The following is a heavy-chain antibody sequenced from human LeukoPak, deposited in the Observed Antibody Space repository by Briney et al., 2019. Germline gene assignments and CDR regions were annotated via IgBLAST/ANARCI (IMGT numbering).Heavy chain of an antibody. CDR3: ARGGFLEWSGGAFDI. D-gene: IGHD3-3*01. CDR1: GGSISSYY. CDR2: IYYSGST. V-gene: IGHV4-59*01. Sequence: SETLSLTCTVSGGSISSYYWSWIRQPPGKGLEWIGYIYYSGSTNCNPSLKSRVTISVDTSKNQFSLKLSSVTAADTAVYYCARGGFLEWSGGAFDIWGQGTMVTVSS. J-gene: IGHJ3*02.